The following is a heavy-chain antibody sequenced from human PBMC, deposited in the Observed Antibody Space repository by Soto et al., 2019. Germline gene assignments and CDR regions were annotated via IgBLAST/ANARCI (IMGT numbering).Heavy chain of an antibody. J-gene: IGHJ3*02. V-gene: IGHV3-23*01. CDR1: GFTFSEYA. CDR2: IGGDGGSP. D-gene: IGHD6-6*01. CDR3: AKDGMDSIAALGRLFAFDI. Sequence: HPGGSLRLSCAASGFTFSEYAMSWVRQAPGKGLEWVSVIGGDGGSPNYADSVKGRFTISRDNSKNTLYLQMNSLRAEDTAVYYCAKDGMDSIAALGRLFAFDIWGQGTMVTVSS.